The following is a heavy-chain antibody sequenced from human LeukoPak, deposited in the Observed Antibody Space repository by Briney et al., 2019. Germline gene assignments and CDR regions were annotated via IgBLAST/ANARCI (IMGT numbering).Heavy chain of an antibody. J-gene: IGHJ6*02. CDR3: ARLPIMPLSGPGYCTNGVCYTLYYYYGMDV. CDR2: ISYDGSNK. CDR1: GFTFSSYA. V-gene: IGHV3-30-3*01. D-gene: IGHD2-8*01. Sequence: GGSLRLSCAASGFTFSSYAMHWVRQAPGKGLEWVAVISYDGSNKYYADSVKGRFTISRDNSKNTLYLQMNSLRAEDTAVYYCARLPIMPLSGPGYCTNGVCYTLYYYYGMDVWGQGTTVTVSS.